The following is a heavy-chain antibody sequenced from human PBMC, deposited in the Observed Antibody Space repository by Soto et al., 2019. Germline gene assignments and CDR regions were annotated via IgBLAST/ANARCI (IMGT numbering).Heavy chain of an antibody. CDR3: ARYCSGGSCYGYGMDV. CDR1: GYTFTGYY. Sequence: ASVKVSCKASGYTFTGYYMHWVRQAPGQGLEWMGWINPNSGGTNYAQKFQGWVTMTRDTSISTAYMELSRLRSDDTAVYYCARYCSGGSCYGYGMDVWGQGTTVTVSS. J-gene: IGHJ6*02. CDR2: INPNSGGT. V-gene: IGHV1-2*04. D-gene: IGHD2-15*01.